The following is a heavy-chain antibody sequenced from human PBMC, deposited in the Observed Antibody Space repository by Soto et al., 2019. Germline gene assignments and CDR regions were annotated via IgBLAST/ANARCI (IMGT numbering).Heavy chain of an antibody. CDR2: ISGSGGST. CDR1: GFTFSSYA. J-gene: IGHJ4*02. V-gene: IGHV3-23*01. Sequence: GGSLRLSCAASGFTFSSYAMSWVRQAPGKGLEWVSAISGSGGSTYYADSVKGRFTISRDNSKNTLYLQMNSLRAEDTAVYYCAKDDCSGGSCYQYENYFDYWGQGTLVTVSS. D-gene: IGHD2-15*01. CDR3: AKDDCSGGSCYQYENYFDY.